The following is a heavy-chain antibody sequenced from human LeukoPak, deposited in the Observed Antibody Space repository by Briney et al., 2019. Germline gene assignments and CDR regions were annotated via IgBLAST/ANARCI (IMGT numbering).Heavy chain of an antibody. Sequence: GASVKVSCKASGYTFTSYAMNWVRQAPGQGLEWMGWINTNTGNPTYAQGFTGRFVFSLDTSVSTAYLQISSLKAEDTAVYYCARGGRGGYYDSSGYRVYMYYFDYWGQGTLVTVSS. J-gene: IGHJ4*02. CDR2: INTNTGNP. V-gene: IGHV7-4-1*02. CDR1: GYTFTSYA. D-gene: IGHD3-22*01. CDR3: ARGGRGGYYDSSGYRVYMYYFDY.